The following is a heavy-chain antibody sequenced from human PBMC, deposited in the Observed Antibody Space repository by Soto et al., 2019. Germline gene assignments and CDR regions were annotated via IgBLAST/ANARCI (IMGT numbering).Heavy chain of an antibody. CDR2: INHGGST. CDR1: GGSFSAYY. V-gene: IGHV4-34*01. Sequence: QVQLQQWGAGLLKPSETLSLTCGVYGGSFSAYYWSWIRQPPGKGLEWIGEINHGGSTNYSPSLKSQVTISVDTSQNQLSLRLTSVTAADTAVYYCVRVGSGFDYWGQGTLVTVSS. CDR3: VRVGSGFDY. D-gene: IGHD5-12*01. J-gene: IGHJ4*02.